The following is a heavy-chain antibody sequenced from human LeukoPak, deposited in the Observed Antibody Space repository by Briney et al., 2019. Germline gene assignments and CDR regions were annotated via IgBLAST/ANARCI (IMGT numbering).Heavy chain of an antibody. D-gene: IGHD2-15*01. CDR3: TRQGCSGGSCYRYYYYYYMDV. CDR2: IRCKTDGGTT. J-gene: IGHJ6*03. V-gene: IGHV3-15*01. Sequence: PGGSLRLSCAASGFTFSNAWMSWVRQAPGKGLEWVGRIRCKTDGGTTDYAAPVKGRFTISRDDSKNTLYLQMNSLKTEDTAVYYCTRQGCSGGSCYRYYYYYYMDVWGKGTTVTVSS. CDR1: GFTFSNAW.